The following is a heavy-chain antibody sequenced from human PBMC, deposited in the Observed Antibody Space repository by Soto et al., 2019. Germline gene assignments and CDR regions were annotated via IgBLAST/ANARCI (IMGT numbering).Heavy chain of an antibody. CDR3: ARDLGAFNYGSAYFDY. D-gene: IGHD3-10*01. CDR1: GFTFSTYG. J-gene: IGHJ4*02. Sequence: GGSLRLSCAPSGFTFSTYGMHWVRQAQGKGLEWVAVIWYDGSNQYYAHSVKGRFTISRDNPKNMLYLQMNSLRAEETAVYYCARDLGAFNYGSAYFDYWGQVTPVTVSS. V-gene: IGHV3-33*01. CDR2: IWYDGSNQ.